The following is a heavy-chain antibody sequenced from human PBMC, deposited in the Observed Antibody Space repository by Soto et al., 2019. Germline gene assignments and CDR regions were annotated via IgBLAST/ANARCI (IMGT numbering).Heavy chain of an antibody. CDR1: GGTFSSYA. CDR3: AREHGPYSSSSLDY. Sequence: GASVKVSCKASGGTFSSYAISWVRQAPGQGLEWMGGIIPIFGTANYAQKFQGRVTITADKSTSTAYMELSSLRSEDTAVYYCAREHGPYSSSSLDYWGQGTLVTVSS. J-gene: IGHJ4*02. V-gene: IGHV1-69*06. D-gene: IGHD6-6*01. CDR2: IIPIFGTA.